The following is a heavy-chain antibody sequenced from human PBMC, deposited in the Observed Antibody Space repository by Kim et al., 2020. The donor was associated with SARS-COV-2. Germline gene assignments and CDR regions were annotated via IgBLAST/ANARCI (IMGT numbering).Heavy chain of an antibody. CDR2: VSSSGSNT. D-gene: IGHD6-13*01. V-gene: IGHV3-23*01. Sequence: GGSLRLSCAASGFTFSSSAMNWLRQAPGKGLEWVSGVSSSGSNTYYADSVKGRFTISRDNYKSTVFLQMNSLRADDTAVYYCGYVLSISSSWYNYWGPGTLVTVSS. CDR3: GYVLSISSSWYNY. J-gene: IGHJ4*02. CDR1: GFTFSSSA.